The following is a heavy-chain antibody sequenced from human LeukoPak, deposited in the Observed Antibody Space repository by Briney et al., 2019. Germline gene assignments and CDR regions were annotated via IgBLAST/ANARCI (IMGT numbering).Heavy chain of an antibody. Sequence: GGSLRLSCAASAFTLSNYWMSWVRQAPGKGLEWVANINQDGSQKYYVDSVKGRFTISRDNAKNSLYLQMNSLRAEDTAVYYCAKPPEVGATVAYFDYWGQGTLVTVSS. CDR1: AFTLSNYW. J-gene: IGHJ4*02. V-gene: IGHV3-7*05. CDR3: AKPPEVGATVAYFDY. CDR2: INQDGSQK. D-gene: IGHD1-26*01.